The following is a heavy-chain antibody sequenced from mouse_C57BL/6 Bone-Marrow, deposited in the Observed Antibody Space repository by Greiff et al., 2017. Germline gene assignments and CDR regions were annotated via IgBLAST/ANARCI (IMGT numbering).Heavy chain of an antibody. Sequence: QVQLQQPGAELVRPGSSVKLSCKASGYTFTSYWMDWVKQRPGQGLEWIGNIYPSDSETHYNQKFKDKATLTVDKSSSTAYMQRSSLTSEDSAVYYCAIIEGGYRYYFDYWGQGTTLTVSS. V-gene: IGHV1-61*01. J-gene: IGHJ2*01. D-gene: IGHD2-2*01. CDR3: AIIEGGYRYYFDY. CDR1: GYTFTSYW. CDR2: IYPSDSET.